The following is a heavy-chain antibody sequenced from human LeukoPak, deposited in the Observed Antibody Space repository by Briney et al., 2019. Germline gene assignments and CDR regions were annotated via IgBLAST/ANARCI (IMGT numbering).Heavy chain of an antibody. Sequence: PGRSLRLSCAASGFTFSSYAMHWVRQAPGKGLEWVAVISYDGSNKYYADSVKGRFTISRDNSKNTLYLQMSSLRAEDPAVCYCAKVGGQQHLSAGMDGGGQGTTVTVS. CDR3: AKVGGQQHLSAGMDG. D-gene: IGHD1/OR15-1a*01. J-gene: IGHJ6*02. V-gene: IGHV3-30-3*01. CDR1: GFTFSSYA. CDR2: ISYDGSNK.